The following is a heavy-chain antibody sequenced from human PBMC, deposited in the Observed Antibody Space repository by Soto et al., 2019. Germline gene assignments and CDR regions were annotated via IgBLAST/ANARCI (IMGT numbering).Heavy chain of an antibody. V-gene: IGHV3-23*01. CDR2: ISGSGDST. D-gene: IGHD1-26*01. J-gene: IGHJ4*02. CDR1: GFTFSSYA. CDR3: ARRGSGSYYDY. Sequence: EVQLLESGGGLVQPGGSLRLSCAASGFTFSSYAMRWVRQAPGKGLEWVSAISGSGDSTYYADSVKGRFTISRDNFKNTLYLQMNSLRAEDTAVYYCARRGSGSYYDYWGQGTRVTVSS.